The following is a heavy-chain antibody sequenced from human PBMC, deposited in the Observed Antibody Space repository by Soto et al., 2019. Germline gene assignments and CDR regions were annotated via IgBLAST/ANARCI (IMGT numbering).Heavy chain of an antibody. CDR1: GFTFSTYG. J-gene: IGHJ4*02. Sequence: GGSLRLSCAASGFTFSTYGMHWVRQAPGKGLEWVAVIWYDGSDKYYVDSVKGRFTISRDNSKNTLYLQMNSLRAEDTAVYYCARDTKSSNWYYFDYWGQGTLVTVSS. D-gene: IGHD6-13*01. V-gene: IGHV3-33*01. CDR2: IWYDGSDK. CDR3: ARDTKSSNWYYFDY.